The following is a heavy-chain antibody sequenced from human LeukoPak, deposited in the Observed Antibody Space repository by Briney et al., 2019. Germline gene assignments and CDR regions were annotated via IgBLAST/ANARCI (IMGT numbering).Heavy chain of an antibody. Sequence: GGSLRLSCVASGFIFGGHTMNWVRQAPGKGLEWVSSISDSSFYTYYTDSVKGRFTVSRDNAKKSLYLQMNSLRVEDTAVYYCARDLSRGRYGSGSYYVDWGQGTLVTVSS. V-gene: IGHV3-21*01. CDR2: ISDSSFYT. J-gene: IGHJ4*02. D-gene: IGHD3-10*01. CDR3: ARDLSRGRYGSGSYYVD. CDR1: GFIFGGHT.